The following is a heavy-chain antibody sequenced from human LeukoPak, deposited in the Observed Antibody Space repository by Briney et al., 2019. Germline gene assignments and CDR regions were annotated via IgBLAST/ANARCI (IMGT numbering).Heavy chain of an antibody. CDR3: ARAILSDPKYYGMDV. J-gene: IGHJ6*02. Sequence: GGSLRLSCAASGFIFSSYSMSWVRQAPGKGLEWVSGINWNADSTGYADSVKGRFTISKDNAKNSLFLQMNSLRAEDTAMYYCARAILSDPKYYGMDVWGQGTTVTVSS. V-gene: IGHV3-20*04. D-gene: IGHD3-9*01. CDR2: INWNADST. CDR1: GFIFSSYS.